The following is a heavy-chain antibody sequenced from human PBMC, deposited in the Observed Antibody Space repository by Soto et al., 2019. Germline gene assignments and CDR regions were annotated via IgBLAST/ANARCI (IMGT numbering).Heavy chain of an antibody. J-gene: IGHJ6*02. CDR3: ARYAVSGWYGGYYYYGMDV. V-gene: IGHV4-34*01. CDR1: GGSFSGYY. CDR2: INHSGST. Sequence: SETLSLTCAVYGGSFSGYYWSWIRQPPGKGLEWIGEINHSGSTNYNPSLKSRVTISVDTSKNQFSLKLSSVTAADTAVYYCARYAVSGWYGGYYYYGMDVWGQGTTVTVSS. D-gene: IGHD6-19*01.